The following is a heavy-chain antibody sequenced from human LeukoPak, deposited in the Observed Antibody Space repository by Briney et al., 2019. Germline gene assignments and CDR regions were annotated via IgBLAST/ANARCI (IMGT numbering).Heavy chain of an antibody. D-gene: IGHD6-19*01. CDR3: AKTTAGNSSGRNPGWPVDY. CDR1: GFTFNSYA. Sequence: PGGSLRLSCAASGFTFNSYAMTWVPQAPGKGLEWVSHVSGSGGITYYADSVKGRFTIFRDNSKNTLYLQMDSLRAEDTAVYYCAKTTAGNSSGRNPGWPVDYWGQGTLVTVSS. J-gene: IGHJ4*02. CDR2: VSGSGGIT. V-gene: IGHV3-23*01.